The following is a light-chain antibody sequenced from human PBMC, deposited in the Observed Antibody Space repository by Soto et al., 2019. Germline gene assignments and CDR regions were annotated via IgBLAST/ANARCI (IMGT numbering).Light chain of an antibody. Sequence: QSVLTQPASVSGSPGQSITISCTGTSSDVDGYNYVSWYQYHPGRAPKLMIYDVNNRPSGVSNRFSGSKSGNTASLTISGLQAEDEADYYCSSYKISRNTGIFGGGTQLTVL. CDR3: SSYKISRNTGI. CDR2: DVN. V-gene: IGLV2-14*01. CDR1: SSDVDGYNY. J-gene: IGLJ2*01.